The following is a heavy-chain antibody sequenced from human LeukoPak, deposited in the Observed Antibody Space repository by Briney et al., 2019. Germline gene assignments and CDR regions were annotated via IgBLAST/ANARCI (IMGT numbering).Heavy chain of an antibody. D-gene: IGHD6-13*01. CDR1: GGSISSYY. Sequence: SETLSLTCTVSGGSISSYYWSWIRQPPGKGLEWIGYIYYSGSTNYNPSLKSRVTILVDTSKNQFSLKLGSVTAADTAVYYCARGYSSLIDYWGQGTLVTVSS. CDR3: ARGYSSLIDY. V-gene: IGHV4-59*01. J-gene: IGHJ4*02. CDR2: IYYSGST.